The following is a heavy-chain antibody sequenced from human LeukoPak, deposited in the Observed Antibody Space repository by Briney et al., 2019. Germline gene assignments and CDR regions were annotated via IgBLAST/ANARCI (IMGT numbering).Heavy chain of an antibody. Sequence: SGTLSLTCTVSGDSINSLDLWSWVRQPPGKGLEWIGSICFSRTTYYNPSLKSRVTMSIDTSKNHFSLKVASVTAADTAVYYCGRHFPETGRDEQPLEYWGQGSLFTVSS. J-gene: IGHJ4*02. D-gene: IGHD3-10*01. CDR3: GRHFPETGRDEQPLEY. CDR1: GDSINSLDL. V-gene: IGHV4-39*01. CDR2: ICFSRTT.